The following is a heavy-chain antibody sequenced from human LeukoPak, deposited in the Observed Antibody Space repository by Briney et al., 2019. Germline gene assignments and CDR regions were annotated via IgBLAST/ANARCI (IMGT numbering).Heavy chain of an antibody. CDR1: GGTFSGYA. D-gene: IGHD3-10*01. J-gene: IGHJ3*02. V-gene: IGHV3-48*02. CDR3: ARDLHYAFDI. Sequence: PGGSLRLSCAASGGTFSGYAMNWVGQAPGKGLEWVSHIYSSDATYADSVKGRFSISRDNAKNSLFVQMNSLRDEDTAVYYAARDLHYAFDIWGQGTMVTVSS. CDR2: IYSSDAT.